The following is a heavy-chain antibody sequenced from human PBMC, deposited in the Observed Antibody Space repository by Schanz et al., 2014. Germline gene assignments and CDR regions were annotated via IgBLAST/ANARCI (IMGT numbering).Heavy chain of an antibody. V-gene: IGHV4-61*02. Sequence: QVQLQESGPGLVKPSQTLSLTCTVSGGSIRSGTYYWSWIRQPAGKALEWVGRVFPNGITNYNPSLNSRGPISLHPSKTQFSLTLPSLTAADTAVYYCARDTTWRLDLWGRGTLVTVSS. CDR3: ARDTTWRLDL. CDR2: VFPNGIT. CDR1: GGSIRSGTYY. J-gene: IGHJ2*01. D-gene: IGHD1-1*01.